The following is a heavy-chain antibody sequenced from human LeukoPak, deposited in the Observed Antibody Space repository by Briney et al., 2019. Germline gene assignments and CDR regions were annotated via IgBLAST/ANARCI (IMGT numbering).Heavy chain of an antibody. D-gene: IGHD6-19*01. CDR1: GFILSTHW. CDR2: IKGDGTET. Sequence: GGSLRLSCAASGFILSTHWMNWVRQAPGKGLEWVAIIKGDGTETLYADSVKGRFTISRDNTKSSLYLQINSLRAEDTAVYYCVGGGGWLPDSWGQGVLVTVSS. V-gene: IGHV3-7*01. CDR3: VGGGGWLPDS. J-gene: IGHJ4*02.